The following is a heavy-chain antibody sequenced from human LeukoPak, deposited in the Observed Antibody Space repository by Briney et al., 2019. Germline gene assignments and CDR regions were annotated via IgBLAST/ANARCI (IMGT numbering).Heavy chain of an antibody. Sequence: PSETLSLTCAVYGGSFSANFCTWIRQPPGKGLEWIGEINPSGSANYNPSLKSRVTISVDTSKNQISLKLKSVTVADTAVYFCARDPDYFASGMDVWGAGTKVTVSS. CDR2: INPSGSA. V-gene: IGHV4-34*01. D-gene: IGHD2/OR15-2a*01. J-gene: IGHJ6*03. CDR3: ARDPDYFASGMDV. CDR1: GGSFSANF.